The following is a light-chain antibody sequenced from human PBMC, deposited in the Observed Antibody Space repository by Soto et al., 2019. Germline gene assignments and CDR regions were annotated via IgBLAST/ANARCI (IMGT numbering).Light chain of an antibody. V-gene: IGLV1-44*01. CDR3: ASWDDSLDGWV. CDR1: NSNIGSYT. CDR2: RNN. J-gene: IGLJ3*02. Sequence: QAVVTQPPSASGTPGQRVTISCSGSNSNIGSYTANWFQQLPGTAPKLLIYRNNQRPSGVPDRLSGSKSGTSASLAISGLQSEDEADYYCASWDDSLDGWVFGGGTKLTVL.